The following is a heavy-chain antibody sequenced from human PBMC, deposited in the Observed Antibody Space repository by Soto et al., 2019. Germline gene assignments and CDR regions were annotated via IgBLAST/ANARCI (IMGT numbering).Heavy chain of an antibody. CDR2: IVVGSGNT. Sequence: GASVKVSCKASGFTFTNSAVQWVRQARRQRLEWIGWIVVGSGNTNYAQKFQERVTITRDLSTSTAYMELSSLRSEDTAVYYCAAASYYDILTGDFDSWGQGTLVTVSS. J-gene: IGHJ4*02. CDR3: AAASYYDILTGDFDS. D-gene: IGHD3-9*01. V-gene: IGHV1-58*01. CDR1: GFTFTNSA.